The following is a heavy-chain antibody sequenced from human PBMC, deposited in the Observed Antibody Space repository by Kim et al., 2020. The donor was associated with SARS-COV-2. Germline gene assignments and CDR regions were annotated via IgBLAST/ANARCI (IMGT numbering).Heavy chain of an antibody. CDR2: IKPDGSVQ. CDR3: TGGGYNGY. CDR1: GFTFSTYW. Sequence: GGSLRLSCAASGFTFSTYWMTWVRQAPGKGLEWLANIKPDGSVQYYVDSVRGRFTISRDNSKRSLYLEMNSLRADDTALYYCTGGGYNGYWGQGTLVTVSS. D-gene: IGHD1-26*01. V-gene: IGHV3-7*01. J-gene: IGHJ4*02.